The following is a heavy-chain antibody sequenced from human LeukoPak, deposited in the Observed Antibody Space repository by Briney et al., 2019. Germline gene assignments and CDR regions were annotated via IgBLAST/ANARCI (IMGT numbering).Heavy chain of an antibody. V-gene: IGHV3-30-3*01. J-gene: IGHJ4*02. Sequence: GGSLRLSCAASGFTFSSYAMHWVRQAPGKGPEWVTVISHDGTTKYYADSVKGRFTISRDNSKNTLYLQMSSLRVEDTAMYYCAREPVPGAPDYFYPWGPGALVTVSS. CDR3: AREPVPGAPDYFYP. CDR2: ISHDGTTK. CDR1: GFTFSSYA. D-gene: IGHD1-14*01.